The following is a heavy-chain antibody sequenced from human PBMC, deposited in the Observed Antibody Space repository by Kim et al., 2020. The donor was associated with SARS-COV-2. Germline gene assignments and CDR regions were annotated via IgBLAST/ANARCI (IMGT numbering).Heavy chain of an antibody. CDR2: IYYSGST. J-gene: IGHJ5*02. V-gene: IGHV4-59*13. Sequence: SETLSLTCTVSGGSISSYYWSWIRQPPGKGLEWIGYIYYSGSTNYNPSLKSRVTISVDTSKNQFSLKLSSVTAADTAVYYCARVVWEGSSWYSRRVVGLFDPWGQGTLVTVSS. D-gene: IGHD6-13*01. CDR1: GGSISSYY. CDR3: ARVVWEGSSWYSRRVVGLFDP.